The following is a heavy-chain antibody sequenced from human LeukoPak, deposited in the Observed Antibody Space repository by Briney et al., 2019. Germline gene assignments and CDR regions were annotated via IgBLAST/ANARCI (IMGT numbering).Heavy chain of an antibody. Sequence: ASVKVSCKASGYTFTDYYIHWVRQAPGQGLEWIGWINPNSGGTTYAQNFQGRVTMTKDTSISTAYMELSRLRSDDTAVFFCARAPRRDYDRYPKYYYYMDVWGKGTTVTISS. CDR2: INPNSGGT. J-gene: IGHJ6*03. V-gene: IGHV1-2*02. CDR1: GYTFTDYY. D-gene: IGHD3-9*01. CDR3: ARAPRRDYDRYPKYYYYMDV.